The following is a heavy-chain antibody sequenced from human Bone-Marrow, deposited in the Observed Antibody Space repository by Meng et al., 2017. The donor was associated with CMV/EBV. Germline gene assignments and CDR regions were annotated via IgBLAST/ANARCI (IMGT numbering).Heavy chain of an antibody. J-gene: IGHJ4*02. D-gene: IGHD6-6*01. CDR3: ARGQLGGLWDY. V-gene: IGHV1-2*02. CDR2: INPNSGGT. Sequence: ASVKVSCKASGYTFSGNYVHWLRQAPAQGLEWMGWINPNSGGTNYAQKFQGRVTMTWDTSISTAYMELSSLRSEDTAVYYCARGQLGGLWDYWGQGTLVTVSS. CDR1: GYTFSGNY.